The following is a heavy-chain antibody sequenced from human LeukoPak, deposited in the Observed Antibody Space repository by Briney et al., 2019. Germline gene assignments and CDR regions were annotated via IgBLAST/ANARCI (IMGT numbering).Heavy chain of an antibody. CDR3: ATKPHGDEGYDI. V-gene: IGHV1-2*02. D-gene: IGHD4-17*01. CDR1: GYTFTGYY. CDR2: INPDSGGT. J-gene: IGHJ3*02. Sequence: ASVKVSCKASGYTFTGYYMHWVRQAPGQGLEWMGWINPDSGGTEYAQKFQGRVTMTRDTSISTAYMELSRLRSDDTAVYYCATKPHGDEGYDIWGQGTSVVVSS.